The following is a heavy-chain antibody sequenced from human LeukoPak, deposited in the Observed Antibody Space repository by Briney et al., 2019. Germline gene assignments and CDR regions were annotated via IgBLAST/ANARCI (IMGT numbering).Heavy chain of an antibody. J-gene: IGHJ4*02. Sequence: PSQTLSLTCTVSGGSISSGGYYWSWIRQHPGKGLEWIGYIYYSGSTYYNPSLKSRVTISVDTSKNQFSVQLSSVTAADTAVYYCARGTYYYDSSGYSYYFDYWGQGTLVTVSS. CDR1: GGSISSGGYY. D-gene: IGHD3-22*01. V-gene: IGHV4-31*03. CDR2: IYYSGST. CDR3: ARGTYYYDSSGYSYYFDY.